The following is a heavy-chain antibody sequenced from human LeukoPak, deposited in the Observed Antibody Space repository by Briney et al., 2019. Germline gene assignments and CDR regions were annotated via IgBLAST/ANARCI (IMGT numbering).Heavy chain of an antibody. V-gene: IGHV1-69*01. CDR3: AREGIAVAGTFGY. CDR1: GGTFSGYA. CDR2: IIPIFGTA. J-gene: IGHJ4*02. D-gene: IGHD6-19*01. Sequence: SVKVSCKASGGTFSGYAISWVRQAPGQGLEWMGGIIPIFGTANYAQKFQGRVTITADESTSTAYMELSSLRSEDTAVYYCAREGIAVAGTFGYWGQGTLVTVSS.